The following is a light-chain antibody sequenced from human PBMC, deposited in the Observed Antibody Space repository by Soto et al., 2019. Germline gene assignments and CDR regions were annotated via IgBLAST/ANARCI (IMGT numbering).Light chain of an antibody. CDR2: AAS. J-gene: IGKJ2*01. CDR3: QKYGSSPPYT. CDR1: RSFSSSY. V-gene: IGKV3-20*01. Sequence: EFVLTQSPVTLSLSPGERATLSCRASRSFSSSYLAWYQQKSGQAPRLLIYAASIRATGIPDRFSGSGSATDFTLTISRLEPGDFGVYYCQKYGSSPPYTFGPGTKLEIK.